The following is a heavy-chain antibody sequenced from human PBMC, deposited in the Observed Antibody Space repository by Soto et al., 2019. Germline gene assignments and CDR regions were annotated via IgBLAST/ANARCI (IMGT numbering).Heavy chain of an antibody. V-gene: IGHV1-8*01. CDR3: ARGPNLLWSGYYPASWFDP. CDR1: GYTFTSYD. J-gene: IGHJ5*02. Sequence: ASVKVSCKASGYTFTSYDINWVRQATGQGLEWMGWMNPNSGNTGYAQKFQGRVTMTRKTSISTAYMELSSLRSEDTAVYYCARGPNLLWSGYYPASWFDPWGQGTLVTVSS. D-gene: IGHD3-3*01. CDR2: MNPNSGNT.